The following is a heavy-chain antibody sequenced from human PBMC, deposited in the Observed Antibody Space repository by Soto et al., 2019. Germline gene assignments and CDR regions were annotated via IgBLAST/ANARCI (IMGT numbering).Heavy chain of an antibody. J-gene: IGHJ3*01. CDR1: GDSIRASTYY. CDR3: SRHGVNSPFRF. D-gene: IGHD3-3*01. V-gene: IGHV4-39*01. Sequence: SETLSLTCVVSGDSIRASTYYWGWVRQPPGEGLEWIGSIYFDATTFSNPSLKSRVTLSVDTSRNQFSLKLTSVTAADTAIYYCSRHGVNSPFRFWGQGTMVTVSS. CDR2: IYFDATT.